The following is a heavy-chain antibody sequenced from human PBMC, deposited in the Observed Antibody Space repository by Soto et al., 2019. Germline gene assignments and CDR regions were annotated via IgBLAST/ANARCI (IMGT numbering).Heavy chain of an antibody. J-gene: IGHJ4*02. CDR1: GYTFTGYY. V-gene: IGHV1-2*02. D-gene: IGHD2-2*01. CDR3: AGPSCSSTTCPTTY. CDR2: INPHIGGT. Sequence: QVQLVQSGAEVKKPGASVKVSCKTSGYTFTGYYIYWVRQAPGQWLEWMGWINPHIGGTDSSQKFQGRVTMTRDTSISTAYMELSRLRSDDTALYYCAGPSCSSTTCPTTYWGQGTLVTVSS.